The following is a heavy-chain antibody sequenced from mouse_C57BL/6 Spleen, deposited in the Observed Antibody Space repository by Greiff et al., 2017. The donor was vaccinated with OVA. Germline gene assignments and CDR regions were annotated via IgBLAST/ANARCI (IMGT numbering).Heavy chain of an antibody. CDR1: GFTFSSYA. D-gene: IGHD2-12*01. CDR2: ISDGGSYT. J-gene: IGHJ1*03. Sequence: EVQLQESGGGLVKPGGSLKLSCAASGFTFSSYAMSWVRQTPEKRLEWVATISDGGSYTYYPDNVKGRFTISSDNAKNNLYLQMSQMKSEDTAMYYCARAYYMYFDVWGTGTTVTVSS. V-gene: IGHV5-4*01. CDR3: ARAYYMYFDV.